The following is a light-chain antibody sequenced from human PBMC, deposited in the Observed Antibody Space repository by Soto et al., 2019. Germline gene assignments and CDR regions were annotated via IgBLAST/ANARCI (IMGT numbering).Light chain of an antibody. Sequence: IQMTQSPASLSASVGDRFTITCRASQDIRKDLAWYQQKPGKAPQILIYGSSTLQTGVASRFSGSGSATDFTLTISSLQPEDSAAYYCLQDYNYPFTFGQGTKVDIQ. CDR1: QDIRKD. J-gene: IGKJ2*01. V-gene: IGKV1-6*01. CDR3: LQDYNYPFT. CDR2: GSS.